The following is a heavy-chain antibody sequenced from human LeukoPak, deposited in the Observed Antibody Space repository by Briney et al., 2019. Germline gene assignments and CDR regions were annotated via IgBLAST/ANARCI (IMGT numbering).Heavy chain of an antibody. CDR3: AIHYYDSSGYYRNPDAFDI. D-gene: IGHD3-22*01. CDR2: IYSGGNT. CDR1: GLTVSSNY. Sequence: PGGSLRLSCAASGLTVSSNYMSWVRQAPGKGLEWVSVIYSGGNTYYADSVKGRFTISRDNAKNSLYLQMNSLRAEDTAVYYCAIHYYDSSGYYRNPDAFDIWGQGTMVTVSS. J-gene: IGHJ3*02. V-gene: IGHV3-53*01.